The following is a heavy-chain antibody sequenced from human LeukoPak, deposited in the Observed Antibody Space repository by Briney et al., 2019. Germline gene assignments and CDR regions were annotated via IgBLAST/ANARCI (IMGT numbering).Heavy chain of an antibody. CDR1: GGTFSSYA. D-gene: IGHD3-3*01. CDR3: ARDDLETEYYFDY. Sequence: SVKVSCKASGGTFSSYAISWVRQAPGQGLEWMGRIIPIFGTANYAQKFQGRVTITTDESTSTAYMQLSSLRSEDTAVYYCARDDLETEYYFDYWGQGTLVTVSS. CDR2: IIPIFGTA. V-gene: IGHV1-69*05. J-gene: IGHJ4*02.